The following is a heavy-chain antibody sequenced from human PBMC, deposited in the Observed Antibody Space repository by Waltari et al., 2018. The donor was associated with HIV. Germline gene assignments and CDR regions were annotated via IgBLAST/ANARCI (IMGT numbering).Heavy chain of an antibody. J-gene: IGHJ5*02. V-gene: IGHV4-34*01. CDR1: GGSFSGYS. CDR3: ASGNIVVVPATIFGPPGPGWFDP. CDR2: INHSGST. Sequence: QVQLQQWGAGLLKPSETLSLTCAVYGGSFSGYSWRWIRQPPGKGLEWVGEINHSGSTNYNPSLKSRVTISVDTSKNQFSLKLSSVTAADTAVYYCASGNIVVVPATIFGPPGPGWFDPWGQGTLVTVSS. D-gene: IGHD2-2*02.